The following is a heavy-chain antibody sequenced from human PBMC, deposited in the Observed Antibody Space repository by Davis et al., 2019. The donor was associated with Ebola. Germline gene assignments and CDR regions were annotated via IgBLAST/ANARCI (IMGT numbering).Heavy chain of an antibody. CDR3: ARGGVYVWGSYRY. J-gene: IGHJ4*02. Sequence: PGGSLRLSCAASGFTFSSYSMNWVRQAPGKGLEWVSSISSSSSYIYYADSVKGRFTISRDNAKNSLYLQMNSLRAEDTAVYYCARGGVYVWGSYRYWGQGTLVTVSS. CDR1: GFTFSSYS. D-gene: IGHD3-16*02. CDR2: ISSSSSYI. V-gene: IGHV3-21*01.